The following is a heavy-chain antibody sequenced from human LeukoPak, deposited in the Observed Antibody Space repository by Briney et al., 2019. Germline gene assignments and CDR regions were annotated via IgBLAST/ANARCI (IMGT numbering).Heavy chain of an antibody. CDR3: AKPPRDTMTAAEN. CDR2: ISGSGSGT. V-gene: IGHV3-23*01. Sequence: GGSLRLSCAASGSTFSSYGMSWVRQAPGKGLEWVSGISGSGSGTYYADSVRGRFTISRDNSKNTLYLQMNSLRAEDTAVYYCAKPPRDTMTAAENWGQGALVTVSS. D-gene: IGHD6-13*01. J-gene: IGHJ4*02. CDR1: GSTFSSYG.